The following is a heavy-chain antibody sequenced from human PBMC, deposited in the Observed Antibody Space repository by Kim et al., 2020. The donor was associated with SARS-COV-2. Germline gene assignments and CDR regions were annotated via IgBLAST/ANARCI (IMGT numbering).Heavy chain of an antibody. V-gene: IGHV4-59*02. Sequence: SETLSLTCTVSGGSVSSYYWSWIRQPPGKGLEWIGYIYNSGSAIYNPSLKSRVTISVDTSRNQFSLKLNSVTAADTAVYYCARAPSNSWPYYYDFWGQGT. D-gene: IGHD6-13*01. CDR3: ARAPSNSWPYYYDF. J-gene: IGHJ4*02. CDR1: GGSVSSYY. CDR2: IYNSGSA.